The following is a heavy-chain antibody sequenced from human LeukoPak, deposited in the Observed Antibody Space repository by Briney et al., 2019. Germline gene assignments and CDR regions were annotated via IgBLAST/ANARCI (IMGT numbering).Heavy chain of an antibody. CDR3: ARDQSLGELNYYFDY. Sequence: GGSLRLSCAASGFTFSSYWMHWVRQAPGKGLVWVSRIDSDGSSTSYADSVKGRFTISRDNAKNTLYLQMNSLRVEDTAVYYCARDQSLGELNYYFDYWGQGTLVTVSS. CDR1: GFTFSSYW. CDR2: IDSDGSST. D-gene: IGHD3-16*01. V-gene: IGHV3-74*01. J-gene: IGHJ4*02.